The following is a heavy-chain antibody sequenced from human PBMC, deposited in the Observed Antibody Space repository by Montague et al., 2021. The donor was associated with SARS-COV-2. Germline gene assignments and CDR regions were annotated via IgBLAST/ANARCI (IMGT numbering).Heavy chain of an antibody. CDR3: ARGWNYAFDI. V-gene: IGHV6-1*01. CDR2: T. Sequence: TDYAVSVKSRITISPDTSKNQFSLHPNSVTPEDTAFYYCARGWNYAFDIWSQGTMVTVSS. J-gene: IGHJ3*02. D-gene: IGHD1-7*01.